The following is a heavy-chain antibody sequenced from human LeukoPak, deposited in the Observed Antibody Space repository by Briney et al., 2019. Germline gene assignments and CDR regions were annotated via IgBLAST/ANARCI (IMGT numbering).Heavy chain of an antibody. J-gene: IGHJ5*02. CDR1: GFTFSSYA. V-gene: IGHV3-23*01. Sequence: GGSLRLSCAASGFTFSSYAMTWVRQAPGKGLEWVSAISDGGGSTYYADSVKGRFTISRDNSKNTLYVQMNSLRAEDTAVYYCAKEAEERIAVAGDNWFDPWGQGTLVIVSS. D-gene: IGHD6-19*01. CDR2: ISDGGGST. CDR3: AKEAEERIAVAGDNWFDP.